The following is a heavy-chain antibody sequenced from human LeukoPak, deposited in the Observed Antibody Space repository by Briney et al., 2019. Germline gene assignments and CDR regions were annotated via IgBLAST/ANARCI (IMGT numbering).Heavy chain of an antibody. V-gene: IGHV3-30*02. Sequence: PGGSLRLSCAASVFTFSSYGMHWVRQAPGKGLEWVAFIRYDGSNKYYADSVKGRFTISRDNSKNTLYLQMNSLRAEDTAVYYCAKDGGGYYPSYYYYMDVWGKGTTVTISS. CDR2: IRYDGSNK. CDR1: VFTFSSYG. D-gene: IGHD3-22*01. CDR3: AKDGGGYYPSYYYYMDV. J-gene: IGHJ6*03.